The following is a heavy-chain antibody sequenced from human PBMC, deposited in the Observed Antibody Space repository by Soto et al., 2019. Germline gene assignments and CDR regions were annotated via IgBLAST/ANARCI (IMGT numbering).Heavy chain of an antibody. D-gene: IGHD3-22*01. Sequence: ASVKVSCKASGYTFTSYYMHWVRQAPGQGLEWMGIINPSGGSTSYAQKFQGRVTMTRDTSTSTVYMELSSLRSEDTAVYYCARDPYYYDSSGSTDYWGQGTLVTVSS. V-gene: IGHV1-46*01. CDR2: INPSGGST. CDR1: GYTFTSYY. CDR3: ARDPYYYDSSGSTDY. J-gene: IGHJ4*02.